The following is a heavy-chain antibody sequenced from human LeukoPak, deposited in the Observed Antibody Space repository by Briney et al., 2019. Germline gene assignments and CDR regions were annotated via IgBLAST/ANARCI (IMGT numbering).Heavy chain of an antibody. Sequence: GRSLRLSCAASGFTFSIYGMQWVRQAPGKGLEWVAAIWYDGTEKYYADSVKGRFTISRDNSKNMVYLQMNSLRAEDTAVYYCARDRNSFDHWGQGTLVTVSS. CDR3: ARDRNSFDH. D-gene: IGHD1-14*01. CDR2: IWYDGTEK. CDR1: GFTFSIYG. V-gene: IGHV3-33*01. J-gene: IGHJ4*02.